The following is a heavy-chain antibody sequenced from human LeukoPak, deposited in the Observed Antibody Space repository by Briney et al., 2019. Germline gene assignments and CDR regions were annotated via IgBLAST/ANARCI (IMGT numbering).Heavy chain of an antibody. J-gene: IGHJ4*02. CDR1: GFTFSSYS. Sequence: GGSLRLSCGASGFTFSSYSMNWVRQAPGKGQEWVSYISSSSSTIYYADSVKGRFTISRDNAKNSLYLQMNSLRAEDTAVYYCACSSSSPDHWGQGTLVTVSS. CDR3: ACSSSSPDH. D-gene: IGHD6-6*01. V-gene: IGHV3-48*01. CDR2: ISSSSSTI.